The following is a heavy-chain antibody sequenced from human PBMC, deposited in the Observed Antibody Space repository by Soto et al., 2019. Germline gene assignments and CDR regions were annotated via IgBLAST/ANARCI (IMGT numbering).Heavy chain of an antibody. CDR3: AKATATGGGAFDI. J-gene: IGHJ3*02. CDR1: GFTFSSYA. V-gene: IGHV3-23*01. D-gene: IGHD2-8*02. CDR2: ILVDGRT. Sequence: SGFTFSSYAMSWVRQAPGKGLEWVSTILVDGRTFYVDSVKGRFTISRDSSQNTVYLQMNSLTAGDTALYYCAKATATGGGAFDICGQGTMVTVSS.